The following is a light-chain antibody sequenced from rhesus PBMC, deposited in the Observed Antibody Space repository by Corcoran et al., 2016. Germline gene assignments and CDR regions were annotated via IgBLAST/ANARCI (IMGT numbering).Light chain of an antibody. CDR3: QQGYNTPYS. J-gene: IGKJ2*01. Sequence: DIQMTQSPSSLSASVGDKVTITCRASQGISSWLAWYQQKPGKAPKLLIYAASHLQSGVPSRFSGNGSGTDYTLPISSLQPEDFATYDCQQGYNTPYSFGQGTKVEIK. CDR2: AAS. V-gene: IGKV1-18*01. CDR1: QGISSW.